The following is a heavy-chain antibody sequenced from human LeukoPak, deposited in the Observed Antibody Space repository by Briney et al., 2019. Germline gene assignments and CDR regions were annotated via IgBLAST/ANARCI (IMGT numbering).Heavy chain of an antibody. D-gene: IGHD6-19*01. J-gene: IGHJ4*02. CDR2: INPSGGST. V-gene: IGHV1-46*01. CDR1: GGTFSSYA. CDR3: ARGRVMGIAVAQGY. Sequence: ASVKVSCKASGGTFSSYAISWVRQAPGQGLEWMGIINPSGGSTSYAQKFQGRVTMTRDTSTSTVYMELSSLRSEDTAVYYCARGRVMGIAVAQGYWGQGTLVTVSS.